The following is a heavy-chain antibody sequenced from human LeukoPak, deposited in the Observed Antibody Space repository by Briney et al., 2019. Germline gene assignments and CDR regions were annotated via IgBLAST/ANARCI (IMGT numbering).Heavy chain of an antibody. Sequence: SETLSLTCAVYGGSFSGYYWSWIRQPPGKGLEWIGEINHSGSTNYNPSLKSRVTISVDTSKNQFSLKLSSVTAADTAVYYCARPRACSGGSCYSGGWFDPWGQGTLVTVSS. D-gene: IGHD2-15*01. CDR3: ARPRACSGGSCYSGGWFDP. CDR1: GGSFSGYY. V-gene: IGHV4-34*01. CDR2: INHSGST. J-gene: IGHJ5*02.